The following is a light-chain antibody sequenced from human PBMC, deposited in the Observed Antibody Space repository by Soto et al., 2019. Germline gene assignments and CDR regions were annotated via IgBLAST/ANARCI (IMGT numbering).Light chain of an antibody. V-gene: IGKV3-20*01. CDR2: RAS. CDR3: QLYGTSPKT. Sequence: EIVLTQSPGTLSLSPGERATLSCRASQSVSSNYLAWYQQKPGQAPKVLIYRASIRATGIPDRFSGSGSGTDFTLTISRLEPEDFAVYYCQLYGTSPKTFGQGTKVDI. J-gene: IGKJ1*01. CDR1: QSVSSNY.